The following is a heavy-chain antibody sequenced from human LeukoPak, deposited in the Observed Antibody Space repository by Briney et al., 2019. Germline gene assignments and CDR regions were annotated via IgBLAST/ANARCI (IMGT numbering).Heavy chain of an antibody. V-gene: IGHV1-2*02. CDR3: ARVPPSAHQMLSSDY. D-gene: IGHD2-2*01. CDR2: INPNSGGT. Sequence: ASVKVSCKASGYTFTGYYMHWVRQAPREGLEWMGWINPNSGGTNYAQKFQGRVTMTRDTSISTPYMELSRLRSDDTAVYYCARVPPSAHQMLSSDYWGQGTQVTVSS. J-gene: IGHJ4*02. CDR1: GYTFTGYY.